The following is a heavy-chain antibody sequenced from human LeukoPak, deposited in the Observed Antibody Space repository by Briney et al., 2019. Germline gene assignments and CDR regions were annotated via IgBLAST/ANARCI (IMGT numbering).Heavy chain of an antibody. CDR2: INPDSGGT. V-gene: IGHV1-2*02. CDR3: ARIFESPTGRAFDY. Sequence: GASVKVSCKASGYTFTGYYMHWVRQAPGQGLEWMGWINPDSGGTNYAQNFQGRVTMTRDTSISTADMVLSRLRSDDTAVYFCARIFESPTGRAFDYWGQGTLVTVST. D-gene: IGHD1-1*01. J-gene: IGHJ4*02. CDR1: GYTFTGYY.